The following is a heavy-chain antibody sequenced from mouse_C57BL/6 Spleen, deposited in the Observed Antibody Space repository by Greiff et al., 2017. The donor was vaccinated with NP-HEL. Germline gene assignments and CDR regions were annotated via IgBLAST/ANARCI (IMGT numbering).Heavy chain of an antibody. CDR3: ARGGGYYPWFAY. J-gene: IGHJ3*01. CDR2: INPNNGGT. CDR1: GYTFTDYY. D-gene: IGHD2-3*01. V-gene: IGHV1-26*01. Sequence: VQLQQSGPELVKPGASVKISCKASGYTFTDYYMNWVKQSHGKSLEWIGDINPNNGGTSYNQKFKGKATLTVDKSSSTAYMELRSLTSEDSAVYYCARGGGYYPWFAYWGQGTLVTVSA.